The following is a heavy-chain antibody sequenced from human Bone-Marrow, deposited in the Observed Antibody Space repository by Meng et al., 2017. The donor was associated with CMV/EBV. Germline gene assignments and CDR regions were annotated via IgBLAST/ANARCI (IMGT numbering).Heavy chain of an antibody. J-gene: IGHJ4*02. CDR2: ISYDGSNK. CDR1: GFTFSSYA. D-gene: IGHD2-2*01. CDR3: ARDHRDCSSTSCYSFPNY. V-gene: IGHV3-30-3*01. Sequence: GGSLRLSCAASGFTFSSYAMHWVRQAPGKGLEWVAVISYDGSNKYYADSVKGRFTISRDNSKNTLYLQMNSLRAEDTAVYYCARDHRDCSSTSCYSFPNYWGQGTLVTVSS.